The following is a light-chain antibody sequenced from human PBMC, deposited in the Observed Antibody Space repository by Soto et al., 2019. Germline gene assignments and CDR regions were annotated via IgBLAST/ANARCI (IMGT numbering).Light chain of an antibody. CDR2: AAS. J-gene: IGKJ4*01. Sequence: DIQLTQSPSFLSASVGDRVTITCRASQGISSYLAWYQQKPGKAPKLLIYAASTLQSGVPSRFSGSGSGTELTLTISSLQPEDFATYYCQQLNSYLALTFGVWTKVEIK. V-gene: IGKV1-9*01. CDR1: QGISSY. CDR3: QQLNSYLALT.